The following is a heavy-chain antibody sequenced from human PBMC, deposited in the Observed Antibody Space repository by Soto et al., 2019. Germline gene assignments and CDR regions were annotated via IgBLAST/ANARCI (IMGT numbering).Heavy chain of an antibody. CDR1: GYTFTSYY. CDR2: IDPSGGST. CDR3: ARDFYYDSSGYYALDY. D-gene: IGHD3-22*01. V-gene: IGHV1-46*01. Sequence: GASVKVSCKASGYTFTSYYMHWVRQAPGQGLEWMGIIDPSGGSTSYAQKFQGRVTMTRDTSTSTVYMELSSLRSEDTAVYYCARDFYYDSSGYYALDYWGQGTLVTVSS. J-gene: IGHJ4*02.